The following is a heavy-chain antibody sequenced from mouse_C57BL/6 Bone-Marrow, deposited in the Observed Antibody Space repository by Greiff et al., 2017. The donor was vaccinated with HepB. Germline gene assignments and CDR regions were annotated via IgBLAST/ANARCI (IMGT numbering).Heavy chain of an antibody. CDR3: ARWNYGSSHWYFDV. J-gene: IGHJ1*03. V-gene: IGHV1-85*01. CDR1: GYTFTRYD. CDR2: IYPRDGST. D-gene: IGHD1-1*01. Sequence: QVQLQQSGPELVKPGASVKLSCKASGYTFTRYDINWVKQRPGQGLEWIGWIYPRDGSTKYNEKFKGKAPLTVDTSSSAAYMELHSLTSEDSAVYFCARWNYGSSHWYFDVWGTGTTVTVSS.